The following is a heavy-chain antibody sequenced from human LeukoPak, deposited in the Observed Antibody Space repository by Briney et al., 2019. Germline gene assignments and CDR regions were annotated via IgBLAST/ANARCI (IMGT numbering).Heavy chain of an antibody. D-gene: IGHD5-18*01. CDR1: GGSISSGGYY. CDR2: IYYSGST. CDR3: ARGGYSYGSNWFDP. V-gene: IGHV4-31*03. Sequence: SETLSLACTVSGGSISSGGYYWGWIRQHPGKGLEWIGYIYYSGSTYDNPSLKSRVTISVDTSKNQFSLKLSSVTAADTAVYYCARGGYSYGSNWFDPWGQGTLVTVSS. J-gene: IGHJ5*02.